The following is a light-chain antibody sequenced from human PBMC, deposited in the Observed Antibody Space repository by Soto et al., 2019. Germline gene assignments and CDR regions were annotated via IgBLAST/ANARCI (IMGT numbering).Light chain of an antibody. Sequence: EIVLTQSPGTLSLSVGERVTLSCRASQSVSSYLAWYQQTPGQAPRLLIYDTSNRATGTPDRFSGSGSGTDFTLTISRLEPEDSTVYYCQQYGSSPLTFGGGTTVEIK. CDR2: DTS. V-gene: IGKV3-20*01. CDR1: QSVSSY. J-gene: IGKJ4*01. CDR3: QQYGSSPLT.